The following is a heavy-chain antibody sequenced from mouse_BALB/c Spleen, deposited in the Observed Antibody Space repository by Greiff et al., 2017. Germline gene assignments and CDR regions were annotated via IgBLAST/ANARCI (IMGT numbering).Heavy chain of an antibody. V-gene: IGHV14-3*02. CDR1: GFNIKDTY. D-gene: IGHD2-4*01. CDR3: ASTMITTGGY. J-gene: IGHJ2*01. Sequence: VQLQQSGAELVKPGASVKLSCTASGFNIKDTYMHWVKQRPEQGLEWIGRIDPANGNTKYDPKFQGKATITADTSSNTAYLQLSSLTSEDTAVYYCASTMITTGGYWGQGTTLTVSS. CDR2: IDPANGNT.